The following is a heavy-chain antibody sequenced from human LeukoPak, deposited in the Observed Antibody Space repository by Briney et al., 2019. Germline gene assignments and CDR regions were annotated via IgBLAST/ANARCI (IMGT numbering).Heavy chain of an antibody. Sequence: GASVKVSCKASGYTFTGYYMHWVRQAPGQGLEWMGWINPNSGGTNYAQKFQGGVTMTRDTSISTAYMELSRLRSDDTAVYYCAREADYYDSSGYYGHWGQGTLVTVSS. CDR3: AREADYYDSSGYYGH. V-gene: IGHV1-2*02. CDR2: INPNSGGT. J-gene: IGHJ4*02. CDR1: GYTFTGYY. D-gene: IGHD3-22*01.